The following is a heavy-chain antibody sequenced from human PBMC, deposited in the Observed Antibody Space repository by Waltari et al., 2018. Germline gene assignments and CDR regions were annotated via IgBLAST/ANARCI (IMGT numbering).Heavy chain of an antibody. CDR3: AKDRISTSYYYYYHMDV. D-gene: IGHD3-16*01. Sequence: EVQLVESGGGLVKPGGSLRLSGPASGLPFNTYTMNWVRQAPGKGLEWVSSISSTSSYIYYADSVKGRFTISRDNAKNSLYLQMNSLRGEDTAVYYCAKDRISTSYYYYYHMDVWGQGTTVTVSS. CDR1: GLPFNTYT. CDR2: ISSTSSYI. V-gene: IGHV3-21*01. J-gene: IGHJ6*02.